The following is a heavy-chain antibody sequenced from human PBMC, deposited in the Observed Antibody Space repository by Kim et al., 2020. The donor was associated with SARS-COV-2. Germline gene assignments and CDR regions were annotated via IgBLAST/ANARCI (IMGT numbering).Heavy chain of an antibody. J-gene: IGHJ4*02. Sequence: GGSLRLSCAASGFTFSSYAMSCVRQAPGKGLEWVSVIYSGGSSTYYADSVKGRFTISRDNSKNTLYLQMNSLRAEDTAVYYCAKISFRASYSYGPFDYWGQGTLVTVSS. D-gene: IGHD5-18*01. CDR2: IYSGGSST. V-gene: IGHV3-23*03. CDR1: GFTFSSYA. CDR3: AKISFRASYSYGPFDY.